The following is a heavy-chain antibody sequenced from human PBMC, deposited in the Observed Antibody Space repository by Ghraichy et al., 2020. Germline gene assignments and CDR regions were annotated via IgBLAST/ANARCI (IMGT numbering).Heavy chain of an antibody. CDR1: GFTLSGYW. J-gene: IGHJ4*02. V-gene: IGHV3-7*01. D-gene: IGHD3-10*01. CDR3: ARTEGGSGSFYRPFNY. Sequence: GSLRLSCAASGFTLSGYWMSWVRQAPGKGLERVANINQGGSEKYYVDSVKGRFTISRDNARNSLSLEMNNLRAEDTAVYFCARTEGGSGSFYRPFNYWGRGTLVTVSS. CDR2: INQGGSEK.